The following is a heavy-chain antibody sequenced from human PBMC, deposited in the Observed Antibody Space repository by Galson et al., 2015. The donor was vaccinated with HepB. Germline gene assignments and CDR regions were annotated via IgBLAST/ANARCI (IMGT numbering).Heavy chain of an antibody. CDR1: GYTFTGYG. V-gene: IGHV1-18*04. CDR2: ISAYNGNT. CDR3: ARDCPLSSSWCDDGFDI. D-gene: IGHD6-13*01. Sequence: SVKVSCKASGYTFTGYGISWVRQAPGQGLEWMGWISAYNGNTNYAQKLQGRVTMTTDTSTSTAYMELRSLRSDDTAVYYCARDCPLSSSWCDDGFDIWGQGTMVSVSS. J-gene: IGHJ3*02.